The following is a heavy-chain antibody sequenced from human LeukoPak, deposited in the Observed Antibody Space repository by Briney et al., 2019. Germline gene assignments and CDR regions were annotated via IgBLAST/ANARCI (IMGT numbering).Heavy chain of an antibody. D-gene: IGHD5-18*01. CDR2: IYYSGST. CDR3: ARESDMGYFDY. V-gene: IGHV4-30-4*08. Sequence: SETLSLTCTVSGDSINNNNYYWGWIRQPPGKGLEWIGYIYYSGSTYYNPSLKSRVTISVDTSKNQFSLKLSSVTAADTAVYYCARESDMGYFDYWGQGTLVTVSS. J-gene: IGHJ4*02. CDR1: GDSINNNNYY.